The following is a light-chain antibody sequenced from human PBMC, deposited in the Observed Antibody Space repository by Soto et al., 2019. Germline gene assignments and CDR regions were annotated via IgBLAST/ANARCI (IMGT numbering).Light chain of an antibody. CDR1: ESLLHSNGFHY. V-gene: IGKV2-28*01. Sequence: DIVVTQSPLSLPVTPGESASISCRSDESLLHSNGFHYLDWYLQKPGQSPQLLIYLGSNRAPGVPDRFSGSGSGTDFTLRISRVEAEDVWVYYCIQDLRFWTSGQGTKVDIK. CDR2: LGS. CDR3: IQDLRFWT. J-gene: IGKJ1*01.